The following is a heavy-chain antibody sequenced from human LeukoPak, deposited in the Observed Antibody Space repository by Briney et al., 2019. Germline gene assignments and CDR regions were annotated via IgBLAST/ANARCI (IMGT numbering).Heavy chain of an antibody. J-gene: IGHJ4*02. Sequence: GGSLRLSCAASGFKFSSYAIGWVRQAPGKGLEWVSAISGRGVGTFYADSVKGRFTISRDNAKNCLYLQMNSLTVEDTALYYCTRVTSWRTGFDYWGQGTLVTVSS. D-gene: IGHD1-1*01. CDR2: ISGRGVGT. V-gene: IGHV3-23*01. CDR3: TRVTSWRTGFDY. CDR1: GFKFSSYA.